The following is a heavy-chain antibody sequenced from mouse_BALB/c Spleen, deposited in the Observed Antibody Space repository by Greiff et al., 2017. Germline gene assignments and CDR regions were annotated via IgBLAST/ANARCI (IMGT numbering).Heavy chain of an antibody. V-gene: IGHV5-6-3*01. CDR2: INSNGGST. CDR3: ARDCRYGNGNYALYAMDY. D-gene: IGHD2-1*01. Sequence: EVHLVESGGGLVQPGGSLKLSCAASGFTFSSYGMSWVRQTPDKRLELVATINSNGGSTYYPDSVKGRFTISRDNAKNTLYLQMSSLKSEDTAMYYCARDCRYGNGNYALYAMDYWGQGTSVTVSS. CDR1: GFTFSSYG. J-gene: IGHJ4*01.